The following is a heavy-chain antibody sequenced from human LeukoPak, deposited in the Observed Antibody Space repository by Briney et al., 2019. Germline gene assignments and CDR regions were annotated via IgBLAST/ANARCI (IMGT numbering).Heavy chain of an antibody. CDR1: GGSISSGGYY. CDR3: ARTAVVPAAFTLDWFDT. Sequence: SQTLSLTCTVSGGSISSGGYYWSWIRQHPGKGREWFGYICYSGSTYYNPSLKSRVTISVDTSKNQFSLKLSSVTAADTAVYYGARTAVVPAAFTLDWFDTWGQGTLVTVSS. CDR2: ICYSGST. V-gene: IGHV4-31*03. D-gene: IGHD2-2*01. J-gene: IGHJ5*02.